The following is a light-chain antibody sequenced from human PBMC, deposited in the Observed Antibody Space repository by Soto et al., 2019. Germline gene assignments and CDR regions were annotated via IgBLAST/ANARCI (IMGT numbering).Light chain of an antibody. V-gene: IGKV1-5*03. CDR1: QSISTW. J-gene: IGKJ1*01. Sequence: DIQMAQSPSTLSASVGDRVTITCRASQSISTWLAWYQQKPGKAPKLLIYMASTLESGVPSRFSGSGSGTEFTLTSSSLQPDDFATYYCRHYNSYLETFGQGTRVEIK. CDR3: RHYNSYLET. CDR2: MAS.